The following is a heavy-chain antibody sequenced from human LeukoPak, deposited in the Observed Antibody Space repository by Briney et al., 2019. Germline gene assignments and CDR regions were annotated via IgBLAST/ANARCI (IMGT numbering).Heavy chain of an antibody. CDR3: AKDGGLWVSAHWGDS. Sequence: GGSLRLSCAASGFTFRNYWMSWVRQVPGKGLEWVVNINEGGNEKNYVDSVKGRFTVSRDDSKNTLYLQMNSLRAEDTAVYYCAKDGGLWVSAHWGDSWGRGTLVTVSS. J-gene: IGHJ4*02. CDR1: GFTFRNYW. CDR2: INEGGNEK. V-gene: IGHV3-7*03. D-gene: IGHD7-27*01.